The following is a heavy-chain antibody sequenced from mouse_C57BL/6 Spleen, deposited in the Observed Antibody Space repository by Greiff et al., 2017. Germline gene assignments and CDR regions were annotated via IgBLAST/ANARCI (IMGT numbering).Heavy chain of an antibody. CDR2: ISDGGSYT. D-gene: IGHD2-3*01. CDR3: ARENGYYHFDY. Sequence: EVKLVESGGGLVKPGGSLKLSCAASGFTFSSYAMSWVRQTPEKRLEWVATISDGGSYTYYPDNVKGRFTISRDNAKNNLYLQMSHLKSEDTAMYYCARENGYYHFDYWGQGTTLTVSS. CDR1: GFTFSSYA. V-gene: IGHV5-4*01. J-gene: IGHJ2*01.